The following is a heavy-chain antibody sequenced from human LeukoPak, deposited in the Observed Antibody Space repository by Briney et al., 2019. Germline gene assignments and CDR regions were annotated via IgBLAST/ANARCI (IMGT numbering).Heavy chain of an antibody. CDR1: GGSFSAYY. J-gene: IGHJ4*02. Sequence: SETLSLTCAVYGGSFSAYYWSWIRQPPGKGLEWIGEINHSGSTNYNPSLKSRVTISVDTSKNQFSLNLSSVTAADTAVYYCARGPRNFGVVIMPFDYWGQGTLVTVSS. D-gene: IGHD3-3*01. CDR3: ARGPRNFGVVIMPFDY. CDR2: INHSGST. V-gene: IGHV4-34*01.